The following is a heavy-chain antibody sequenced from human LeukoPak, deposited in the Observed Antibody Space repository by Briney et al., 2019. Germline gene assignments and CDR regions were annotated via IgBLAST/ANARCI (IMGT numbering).Heavy chain of an antibody. J-gene: IGHJ5*02. CDR2: ISYDGSNK. CDR3: AREGPTSGSYDWFDP. CDR1: GFTFSSYA. Sequence: GRHLRLSCAASGFTFSSYAMHWVRQAPGKGLEWVAVISYDGSNKYYADSVKGRFTISRDNSKNTLYLQMNSLRAEDTAVYYCAREGPTSGSYDWFDPWGQGTLVTVSS. V-gene: IGHV3-30-3*01. D-gene: IGHD1-26*01.